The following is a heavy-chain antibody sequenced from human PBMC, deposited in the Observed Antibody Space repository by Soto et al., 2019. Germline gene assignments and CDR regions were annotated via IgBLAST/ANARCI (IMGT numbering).Heavy chain of an antibody. Sequence: GASVKVSCKASGYTFTVYYIHWVRQAPGQGLEWMGIISPDGGSTRYSQQFQARITMTRDTSTSTVYMELSSLRSEDTAVYYCARAPRGGVIIVITSAQIDYWGQGTLVTVSS. CDR1: GYTFTVYY. CDR2: ISPDGGST. V-gene: IGHV1-46*01. D-gene: IGHD3-10*01. J-gene: IGHJ4*02. CDR3: ARAPRGGVIIVITSAQIDY.